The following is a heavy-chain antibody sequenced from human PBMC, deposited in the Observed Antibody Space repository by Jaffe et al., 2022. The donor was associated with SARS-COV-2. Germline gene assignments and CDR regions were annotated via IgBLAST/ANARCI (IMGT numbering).Heavy chain of an antibody. J-gene: IGHJ4*02. CDR2: IYYSGST. D-gene: IGHD3-22*01. V-gene: IGHV4-39*01. CDR1: GGSISSSSYY. Sequence: QLQLQESGPGLVKPSETLSLTCTVSGGSISSSSYYWGWIRQPPGKGLEWIGSIYYSGSTYYNPSLKSRVTISVDTSKNQFSLKLSSVTAADTAVYYCARRPYDSSGYNKRYFDYWGQGTLVTVSS. CDR3: ARRPYDSSGYNKRYFDY.